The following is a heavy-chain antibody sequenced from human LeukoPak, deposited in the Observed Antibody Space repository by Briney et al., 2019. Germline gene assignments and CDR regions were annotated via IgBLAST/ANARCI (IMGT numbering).Heavy chain of an antibody. J-gene: IGHJ4*02. CDR3: ARHGGSGPGLEFDY. V-gene: IGHV4-38-2*02. Sequence: SETLSLTCTVSGYSISSGYYWGWIRQPPGRGLEWIGSIYYSGSTYYNPSLKSRVTISVDTSKNQFSLKLSSVTAADTAVYYCARHGGSGPGLEFDYWGQGTLVTVSS. CDR1: GYSISSGYY. CDR2: IYYSGST. D-gene: IGHD6-19*01.